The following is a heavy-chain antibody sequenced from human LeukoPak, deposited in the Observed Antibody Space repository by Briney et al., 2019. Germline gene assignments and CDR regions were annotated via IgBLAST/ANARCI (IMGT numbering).Heavy chain of an antibody. V-gene: IGHV1-24*01. CDR1: GYTLTELS. CDR2: FDPEDGET. Sequence: ASVKVSCKVSGYTLTELSMHWVRQAPGKGLEWMGGFDPEDGETIYAQKFQGRVTMTEDTSTDTAYMELSSLRSEDTAVYYSATFSDFWSGFDYWGQGTLVTVSS. CDR3: ATFSDFWSGFDY. D-gene: IGHD3-3*01. J-gene: IGHJ4*02.